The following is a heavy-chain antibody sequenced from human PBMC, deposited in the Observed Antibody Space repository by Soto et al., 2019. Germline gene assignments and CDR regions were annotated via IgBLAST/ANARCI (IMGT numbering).Heavy chain of an antibody. D-gene: IGHD2-21*02. CDR2: IYSTGAT. Sequence: QVQLQESGPGLVKPSQTLSLTCSVSGDSIGSGTSDLTWIRLHPGEGLEWIGHIYSTGATYSNPSLRSRLTMSVDTSTNQFSLKLTSVTAADTATYYCARVPRRGYSYGIDSWGQGTKVIVSS. V-gene: IGHV4-31*03. CDR3: ARVPRRGYSYGIDS. CDR1: GDSIGSGTSD. J-gene: IGHJ4*02.